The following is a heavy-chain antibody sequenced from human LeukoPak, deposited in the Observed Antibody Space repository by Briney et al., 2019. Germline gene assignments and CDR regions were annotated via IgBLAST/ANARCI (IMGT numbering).Heavy chain of an antibody. J-gene: IGHJ4*02. D-gene: IGHD3-22*01. Sequence: PSETLSLTCTVSGGSISSNNYYWGWIRQPPGKGLEWIGSIYYSGSTYYNPSLKSRVTISVDTSKNQFSLKLSSVTAADTAVYYCARATYYYDSSGYYVDYWGQGTLVTVSS. CDR3: ARATYYYDSSGYYVDY. CDR1: GGSISSNNYY. V-gene: IGHV4-39*07. CDR2: IYYSGST.